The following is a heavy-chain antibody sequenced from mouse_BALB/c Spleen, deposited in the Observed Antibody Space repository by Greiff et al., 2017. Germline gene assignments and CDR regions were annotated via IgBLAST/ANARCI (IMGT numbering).Heavy chain of an antibody. D-gene: IGHD1-1*01. CDR1: GYTFTDYN. CDR2: IYPYNGGT. CDR3: ARVTTASFAY. V-gene: IGHV1S29*02. J-gene: IGHJ3*01. Sequence: VQLKESGPELVKPGASVKISCKASGYTFTDYNMHWVKQSHGKSLEWIGYIYPYNGGTGYNQKFKSKATLTVDNSSSTAYMELRSLTSEDSAVYYCARVTTASFAYWGQGTLVTVSA.